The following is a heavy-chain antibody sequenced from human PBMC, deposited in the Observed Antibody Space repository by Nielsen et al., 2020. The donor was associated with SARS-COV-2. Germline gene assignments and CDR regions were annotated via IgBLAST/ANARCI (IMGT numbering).Heavy chain of an antibody. Sequence: GESLKISRVASGFTFSHYAIHWVRQAPGKGLEWVAIISYDGSNKYYADSVKGRFTISRDDSKNTLYLQMNSLRPEDTAVYYCVRVRDDGYYYDTGPFDNWGQGSLVTVSS. D-gene: IGHD3-22*01. V-gene: IGHV3-30*04. J-gene: IGHJ4*02. CDR2: ISYDGSNK. CDR1: GFTFSHYA. CDR3: VRVRDDGYYYDTGPFDN.